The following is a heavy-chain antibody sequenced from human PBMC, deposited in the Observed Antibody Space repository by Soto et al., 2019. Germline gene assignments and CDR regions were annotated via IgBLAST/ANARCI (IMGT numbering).Heavy chain of an antibody. CDR3: ARDARRARYFDY. CDR1: SGSISSSNW. CDR2: IYHSGST. Sequence: XXTLSLAFAVSSGSISSSNWGSWVRQPPGKGLEWIGEIYHSGSTNYNPSLKSRVTISVDKSKNQFSLKLSSVTAADTAVYYCARDARRARYFDYWGQGTLVTVSS. D-gene: IGHD6-6*01. J-gene: IGHJ4*02. V-gene: IGHV4-4*02.